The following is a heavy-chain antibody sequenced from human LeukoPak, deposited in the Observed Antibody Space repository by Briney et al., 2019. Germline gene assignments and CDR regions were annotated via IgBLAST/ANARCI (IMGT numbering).Heavy chain of an antibody. D-gene: IGHD6-19*01. CDR2: ISGSGGST. J-gene: IGHJ4*02. CDR3: AKDGAVVGTISDDY. Sequence: GGSLRLSCAASGFTFSSYAMSWVRQAPGKGLEWVSAISGSGGSTYYADSVKGRFTISRDNSKNTLYLQMNSLRAEDTAVYYCAKDGAVVGTISDDYWGQGTLVTVSS. V-gene: IGHV3-23*01. CDR1: GFTFSSYA.